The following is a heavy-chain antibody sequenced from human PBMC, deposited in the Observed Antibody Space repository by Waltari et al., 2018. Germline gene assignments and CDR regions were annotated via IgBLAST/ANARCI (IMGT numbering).Heavy chain of an antibody. CDR2: VYYSWST. V-gene: IGHV4-59*08. D-gene: IGHD6-13*01. J-gene: IGHJ3*02. CDR1: GGSISSYY. Sequence: QVQLQESGPGLVKTSETLSLTCTDSGGSISSYYWSWIRQRPGRGLEWIGDVYYSWSTNYNPSPESRVTISVDTSKSQFSRNLSSVTAADAAVYYCARPDSSSWYDPSAFDIWGQGTMVTVSS. CDR3: ARPDSSSWYDPSAFDI.